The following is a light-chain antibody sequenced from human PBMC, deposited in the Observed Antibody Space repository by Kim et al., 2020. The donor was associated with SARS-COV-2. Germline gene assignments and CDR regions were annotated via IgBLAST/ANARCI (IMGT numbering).Light chain of an antibody. CDR3: QQSHTAPLLS. V-gene: IGKV1-39*01. J-gene: IGKJ4*01. Sequence: SVGDRVTIACRSSQSITNYLNWYQQRPGKAPKFLIYASSTLQRGVPSRFSGSGSGTDFTLTISSLQPEDFATYYCQQSHTAPLLSFGGGTKVDIK. CDR2: ASS. CDR1: QSITNY.